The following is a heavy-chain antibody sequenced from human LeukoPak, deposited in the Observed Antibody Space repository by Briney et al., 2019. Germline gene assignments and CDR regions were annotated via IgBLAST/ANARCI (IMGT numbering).Heavy chain of an antibody. CDR3: ARADCSSSTCYLRRSWFDP. D-gene: IGHD2-2*01. CDR2: ISTSSRYI. J-gene: IGHJ5*02. V-gene: IGHV3-21*01. Sequence: GGSLRLSCAASGFTFSSYSMNWVRQAPGKGLEWVSSISTSSRYIYYTDSVRGRFTISRDDAKNSLYLQMNSLRAEDTAVYYCARADCSSSTCYLRRSWFDPWGQGTLVTVSS. CDR1: GFTFSSYS.